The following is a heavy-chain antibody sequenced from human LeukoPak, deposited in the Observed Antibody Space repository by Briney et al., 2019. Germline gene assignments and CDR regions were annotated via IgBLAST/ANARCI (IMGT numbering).Heavy chain of an antibody. V-gene: IGHV4-34*01. D-gene: IGHD6-6*01. Sequence: SETLSLTCAVYGGSFSGYYWSWIRQPPGKGLEWIGEINHSGSTNYNPSLKSRVTISVDTSKNQFSLKLSSVTAADTAVYYCARIVGIAARRGIDYWGQGTLVTASS. CDR1: GGSFSGYY. CDR2: INHSGST. J-gene: IGHJ4*02. CDR3: ARIVGIAARRGIDY.